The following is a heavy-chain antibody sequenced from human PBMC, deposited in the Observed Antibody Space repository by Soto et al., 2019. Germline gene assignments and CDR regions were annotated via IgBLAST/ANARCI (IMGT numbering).Heavy chain of an antibody. V-gene: IGHV4-4*02. CDR2: IYHSGST. CDR3: ASKVLDGDYPEFYYYMDV. J-gene: IGHJ6*03. Sequence: SETLSLICAVSSGSISSSNWWSWVRQPPGKGLEWIGEIYHSGSTNYNPSLKSRVTISVDKSKNQFSLKLSSVTAADTALYYCASKVLDGDYPEFYYYMDVWGRGTTVTVSS. D-gene: IGHD4-17*01. CDR1: SGSISSSNW.